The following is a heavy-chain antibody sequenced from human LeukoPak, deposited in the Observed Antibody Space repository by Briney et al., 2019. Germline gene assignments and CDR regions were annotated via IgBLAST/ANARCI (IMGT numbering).Heavy chain of an antibody. J-gene: IGHJ4*02. V-gene: IGHV3-7*01. CDR3: ARDGNSSGWYSGDNTNF. CDR1: GFTFSSYW. CDR2: MKQDGTEK. Sequence: LPGGSLRLSCAVSGFTFSSYWMSWVRQAPGKGLEWVANMKQDGTEKYYVDSVKGRFTISRDNVKNSLYLHLSSLRAEDTAVYYCARDGNSSGWYSGDNTNFWGQGTLVAVSS. D-gene: IGHD6-19*01.